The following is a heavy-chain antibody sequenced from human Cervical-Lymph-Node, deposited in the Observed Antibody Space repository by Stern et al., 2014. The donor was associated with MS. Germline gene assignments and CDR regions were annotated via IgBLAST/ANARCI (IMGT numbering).Heavy chain of an antibody. CDR3: ARGYSYGSPFDY. D-gene: IGHD5-18*01. J-gene: IGHJ4*02. CDR1: GFTFSSYW. CDR2: INRDGSST. Sequence: EVQLVESGGGLVQPGGSLRLSCAASGFTFSSYWMHWVRQAPGKGLVWVSRINRDGSSTSYAESGKGRFTISRDNAKNTLYLQMNSLRAEDTAVYYCARGYSYGSPFDYWGQGTLVTVSS. V-gene: IGHV3-74*02.